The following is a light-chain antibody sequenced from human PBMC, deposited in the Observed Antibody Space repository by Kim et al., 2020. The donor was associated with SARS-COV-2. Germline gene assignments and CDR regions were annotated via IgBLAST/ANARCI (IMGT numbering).Light chain of an antibody. V-gene: IGKV3-11*01. J-gene: IGKJ4*01. CDR2: DAS. Sequence: PGERATLSCRASQNIDTYLAWYQQRPGQAPRLFVYDASNRATGVPDRFSGSGSGTDFTLTISSLEPEDFSIYYCQQRNSWPPAVTFGGGTKVDIK. CDR3: QQRNSWPPAVT. CDR1: QNIDTY.